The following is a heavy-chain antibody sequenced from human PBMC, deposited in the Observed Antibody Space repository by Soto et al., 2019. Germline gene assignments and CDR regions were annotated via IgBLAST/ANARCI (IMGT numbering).Heavy chain of an antibody. J-gene: IGHJ6*02. CDR2: TYYKSKWNN. D-gene: IGHD3-10*01. V-gene: IGHV6-1*01. Sequence: PSQTLSLTCVISGDSVSSNSAGWNWIRQSPSRGLEWLGRTYYKSKWNNGYALSVKSRITINPDTSKNQFSLHLYSVTLEDTAVYYCTGITWFRGMDVWGQGTPVTVSS. CDR1: GDSVSSNSAG. CDR3: TGITWFRGMDV.